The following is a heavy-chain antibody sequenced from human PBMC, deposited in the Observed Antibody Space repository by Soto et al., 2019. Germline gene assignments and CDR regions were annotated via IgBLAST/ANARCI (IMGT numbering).Heavy chain of an antibody. J-gene: IGHJ2*01. V-gene: IGHV1-69*12. CDR2: IIPIFGTV. Sequence: QVQLVQSGAEVKKPGSSVKVSCKASGGTFSNYPVSWVRQAPGQGLEWMGGIIPIFGTVNYAQKFQGRLTITAEESPSTAYMELSSLRSEDTAVYYCARGNHRWLQLWYFDLWGRGTLVTVSS. D-gene: IGHD5-12*01. CDR3: ARGNHRWLQLWYFDL. CDR1: GGTFSNYP.